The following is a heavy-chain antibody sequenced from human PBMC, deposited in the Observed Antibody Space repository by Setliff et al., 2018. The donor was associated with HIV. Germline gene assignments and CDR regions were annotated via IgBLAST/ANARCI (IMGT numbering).Heavy chain of an antibody. CDR3: ARQQHSSDLKIWNY. CDR2: IYYSGST. D-gene: IGHD6-19*01. J-gene: IGHJ4*02. Sequence: SETLSLTCIVSGASISSNTWSWIRQAPGKGLQWIGFIYYSGSTYYNPSLKSRVTISVDTSKNQFSLTLTSVTAADTAVYYCARQQHSSDLKIWNYWGQGTLVTVSS. CDR1: GASISSNT. V-gene: IGHV4-59*08.